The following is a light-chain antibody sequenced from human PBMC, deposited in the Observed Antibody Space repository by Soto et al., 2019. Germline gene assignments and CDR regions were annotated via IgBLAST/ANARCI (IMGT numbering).Light chain of an antibody. Sequence: IQLTQSPSSLSASVGDRVTITCRASQGISSYLAWYQQKPGKAPKLLIYAASTLRSGVPSRFSGSGSGTDFTLTTSSLQPEDFATYYCQQLNDYPITFGQGTRLEIK. J-gene: IGKJ5*01. CDR3: QQLNDYPIT. CDR1: QGISSY. V-gene: IGKV1-9*01. CDR2: AAS.